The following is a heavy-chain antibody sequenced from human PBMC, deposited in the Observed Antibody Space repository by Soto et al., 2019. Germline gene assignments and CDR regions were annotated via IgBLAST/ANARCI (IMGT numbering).Heavy chain of an antibody. CDR2: IYYSGST. CDR3: ARLARHCTNGVCYRIMDV. D-gene: IGHD2-8*01. CDR1: GGSISSGGYY. J-gene: IGHJ6*03. V-gene: IGHV4-31*03. Sequence: SETLSLTCTVSGGSISSGGYYWSWIRQHPGKGLEWIGYIYYSGSTYYNPSLKSRVTISVDTSKNQFSLKLSSVTAADTAVYYCARLARHCTNGVCYRIMDVWGKGTTVTVSS.